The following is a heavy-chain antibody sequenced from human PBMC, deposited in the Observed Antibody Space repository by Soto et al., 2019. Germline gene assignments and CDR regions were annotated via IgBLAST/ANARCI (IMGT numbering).Heavy chain of an antibody. Sequence: SETLSLTCAVYGGSFSGYYWSWIRQPPGKGLEWIGEINHSGSTNYNPSLKSRVTISVDTSKNQFSLKLSSVTAADTAVYYCARAGGATVHDAFDIWGQGTMVTVSS. V-gene: IGHV4-34*01. CDR1: GGSFSGYY. CDR2: INHSGST. CDR3: ARAGGATVHDAFDI. J-gene: IGHJ3*02. D-gene: IGHD1-26*01.